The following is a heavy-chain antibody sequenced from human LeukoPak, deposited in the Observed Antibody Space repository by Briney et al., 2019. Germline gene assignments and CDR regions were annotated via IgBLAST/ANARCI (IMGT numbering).Heavy chain of an antibody. CDR2: IYYNGNT. CDR1: GGSISSSSYY. CDR3: ARDPHYYDSSGTPG. J-gene: IGHJ4*02. V-gene: IGHV4-39*07. Sequence: SETLSLTCTVSGGSISSSSYYWGWIRQPPGKGLEWIANIYYNGNTYYNPSLKSRVTISVDTSKNQFSLKLSSVTAADTAVYYCARDPHYYDSSGTPGWGQGTLVTVSS. D-gene: IGHD3-22*01.